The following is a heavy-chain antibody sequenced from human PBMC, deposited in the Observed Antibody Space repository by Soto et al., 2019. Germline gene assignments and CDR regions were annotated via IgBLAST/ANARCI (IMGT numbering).Heavy chain of an antibody. CDR3: AKDPEGSSGWVGVFDY. V-gene: IGHV3-23*01. CDR2: ISGSGGST. Sequence: GGSLRLSCAASGFTFSSYAMSWVRQAPGKGLEWVSAISGSGGSTYYADSVKGRFTISRDNSKNTLYLQMNSLRAEDTAVYYCAKDPEGSSGWVGVFDYWGQGTLVTVSS. D-gene: IGHD6-19*01. CDR1: GFTFSSYA. J-gene: IGHJ4*02.